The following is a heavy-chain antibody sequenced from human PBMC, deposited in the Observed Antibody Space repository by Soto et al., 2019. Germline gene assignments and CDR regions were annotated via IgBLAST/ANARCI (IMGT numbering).Heavy chain of an antibody. D-gene: IGHD2-2*01. Sequence: GGSLRLSCAASGFTFSSYWMSWVRQAPGKGLEWVANIKQDGSEKYYVDSVKGRFTISRDNAKNSLYLQMNSLRAEDTAVYYCAETPVPAAPYYYYYYGMDVWGQGTTVTVSS. CDR3: AETPVPAAPYYYYYYGMDV. V-gene: IGHV3-7*01. CDR2: IKQDGSEK. J-gene: IGHJ6*02. CDR1: GFTFSSYW.